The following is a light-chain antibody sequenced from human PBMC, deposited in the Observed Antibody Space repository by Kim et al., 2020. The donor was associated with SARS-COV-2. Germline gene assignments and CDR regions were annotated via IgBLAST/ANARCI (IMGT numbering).Light chain of an antibody. V-gene: IGLV3-21*01. CDR2: YDS. Sequence: SYELTQPPSVSVAPGKTARITCGGNNIGSKNVHWYQQKPGQAPVLVIYYDSDRPSGIPERFSGSNSGNTVTLTINRVEAGDEADYYCQVWDSAVVFGGGT. J-gene: IGLJ2*01. CDR1: NIGSKN. CDR3: QVWDSAVV.